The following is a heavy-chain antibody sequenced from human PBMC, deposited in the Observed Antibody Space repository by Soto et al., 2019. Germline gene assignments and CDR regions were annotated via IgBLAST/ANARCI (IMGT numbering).Heavy chain of an antibody. Sequence: PGGSLRLSCAASGFIFRNYDMHWVRQGTGKGLEWVSAIGSDYKTYYAGSVKGRFTIPRENAGNSLYLQMNSLTAGDTATYYCSRRYCSGDRCPGIGFDYWGRGILVTVSS. CDR2: IGSDYKT. D-gene: IGHD2-15*01. V-gene: IGHV3-13*01. CDR1: GFIFRNYD. J-gene: IGHJ4*02. CDR3: SRRYCSGDRCPGIGFDY.